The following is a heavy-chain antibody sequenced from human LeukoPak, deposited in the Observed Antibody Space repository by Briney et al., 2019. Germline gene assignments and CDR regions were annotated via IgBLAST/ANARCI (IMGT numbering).Heavy chain of an antibody. J-gene: IGHJ4*02. CDR2: INPNSGGT. Sequence: ASVKVSCKASGYTFTGYYMHWVRQAPGQGLEWMGWINPNSGGTNYAQKFQGRVTMTRDTSISTAYMELSRLRSDDTAVYYCARGQVEHIVVVTAILDFDYWDQGTLVTVSS. V-gene: IGHV1-2*02. CDR3: ARGQVEHIVVVTAILDFDY. D-gene: IGHD2-21*02. CDR1: GYTFTGYY.